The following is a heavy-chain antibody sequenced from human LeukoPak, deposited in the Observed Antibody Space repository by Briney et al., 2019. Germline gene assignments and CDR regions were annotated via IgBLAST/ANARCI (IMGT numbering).Heavy chain of an antibody. CDR1: GFTFSSYS. Sequence: GGSLRLSCAASGFTFSSYSMNWVRQAPGKGLEWVSYISSSSSTIYYADSVKGRFTISRDNAKNSLYLQMNSLRAEDTAVYYCARDEGGYCSGGSCYSGWYFDYWGQGTLVTVSS. V-gene: IGHV3-48*01. CDR3: ARDEGGYCSGGSCYSGWYFDY. J-gene: IGHJ4*02. D-gene: IGHD2-15*01. CDR2: ISSSSSTI.